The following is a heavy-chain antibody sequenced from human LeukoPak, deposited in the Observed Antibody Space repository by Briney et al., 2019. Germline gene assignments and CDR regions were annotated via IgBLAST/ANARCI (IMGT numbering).Heavy chain of an antibody. CDR1: GFTFSSYS. Sequence: AGGSLRLSCAASGFTFSSYSMNWVRQAPGKGLEWVSSISSSSSYIYYADSVKSRFTISRDNAKNSLYLQMNSLRAEDTAVYYCARYYFWSGYYPFDYWGQGTLVTVSS. V-gene: IGHV3-21*01. CDR2: ISSSSSYI. J-gene: IGHJ4*02. CDR3: ARYYFWSGYYPFDY. D-gene: IGHD3-3*01.